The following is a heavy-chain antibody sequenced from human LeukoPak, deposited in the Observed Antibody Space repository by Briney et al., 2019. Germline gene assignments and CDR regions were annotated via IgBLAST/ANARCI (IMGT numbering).Heavy chain of an antibody. J-gene: IGHJ3*02. V-gene: IGHV4-39*01. CDR1: GGSISSSSYY. Sequence: SETLCLTCTVSGGSISSSSYYWGWIRQPPGKGLEWIGSIYYSGSTYYNPSLKSRVTISVDTSKNQFSLKLSSVTAADTAVYYCARHSPGGAFDIWGQGTMVTVSS. D-gene: IGHD3-10*01. CDR3: ARHSPGGAFDI. CDR2: IYYSGST.